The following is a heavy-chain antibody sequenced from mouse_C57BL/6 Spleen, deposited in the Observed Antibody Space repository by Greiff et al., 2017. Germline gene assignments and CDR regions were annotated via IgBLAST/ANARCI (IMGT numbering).Heavy chain of an antibody. CDR1: GYTFTSYW. CDR3: ARLGTSEGFAY. D-gene: IGHD5-1*01. CDR2: IDPSDSYT. Sequence: VQVVESGAELVMPGASVKLSCKASGYTFTSYWMHWVKQRPGQGLEWIGEIDPSDSYTNYNQKFKGKSTLTVDKSSSTAYMQLSSLTSEDSAVYYCARLGTSEGFAYWGQGTLVTVSA. V-gene: IGHV1-69*01. J-gene: IGHJ3*01.